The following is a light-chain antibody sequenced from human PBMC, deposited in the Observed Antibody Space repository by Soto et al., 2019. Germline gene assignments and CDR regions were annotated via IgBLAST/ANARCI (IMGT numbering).Light chain of an antibody. J-gene: IGKJ1*01. Sequence: EVVLTQSPGTLSSSPGERGTLSCRASQSISSSYLAWYQQKPGQAPRLLIYGASRRATGIADRFSGSGSGTDFTLTISRLDPEDFAVYYCQQYGGSPWTFGQGTKV. V-gene: IGKV3-20*01. CDR2: GAS. CDR1: QSISSSY. CDR3: QQYGGSPWT.